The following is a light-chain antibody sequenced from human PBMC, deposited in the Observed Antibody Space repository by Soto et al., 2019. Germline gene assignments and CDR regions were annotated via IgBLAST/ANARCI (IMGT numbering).Light chain of an antibody. V-gene: IGKV1-9*01. Sequence: DIQLTQSPSFLSASVGDRVTITCRTSQDISSYLAWYQQKPGKAPQLLISAASTLQSGVPSRFSGSGSGTEFTLTISSLPPEDFATYYCQQLKSYPLSFGGGTKVEI. CDR3: QQLKSYPLS. J-gene: IGKJ4*01. CDR1: QDISSY. CDR2: AAS.